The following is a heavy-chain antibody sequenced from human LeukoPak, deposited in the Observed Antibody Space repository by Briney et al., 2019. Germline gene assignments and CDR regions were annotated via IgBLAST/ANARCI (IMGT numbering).Heavy chain of an antibody. D-gene: IGHD3-22*01. V-gene: IGHV4-30-4*07. J-gene: IGHJ5*02. CDR2: IRYSGST. Sequence: SETLSLTCEVSGDSLSSGGYSWSWIRQPPGKGLEWIGYIRYSGSTYYNPSLKSRLTKSVEASKTQFSLRLSSVTAADTAVYYCARDSYYYDSSGSNWFDPWGQGTLVTVSS. CDR3: ARDSYYYDSSGSNWFDP. CDR1: GDSLSSGGYS.